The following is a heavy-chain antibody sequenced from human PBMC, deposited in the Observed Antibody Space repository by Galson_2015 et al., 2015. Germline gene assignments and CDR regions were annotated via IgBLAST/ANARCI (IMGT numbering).Heavy chain of an antibody. D-gene: IGHD2-21*02. CDR1: GGTFSSYA. CDR3: ARSGDYLGYYYMDV. J-gene: IGHJ6*03. V-gene: IGHV1-69*06. Sequence: SVKVSCKASGGTFSSYAISWVRQAPGQGLEWMGGIIPIFGTANYAQKFQGRVTITADKSTSTAYMELSSLRSEDTAVYYCARSGDYLGYYYMDVWGKGTTVTVSS. CDR2: IIPIFGTA.